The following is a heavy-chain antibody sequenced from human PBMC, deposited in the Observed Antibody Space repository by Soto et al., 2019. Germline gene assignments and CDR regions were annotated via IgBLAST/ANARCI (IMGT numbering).Heavy chain of an antibody. CDR1: GFAFGDYA. CDR3: TSVARDGYGPPFDY. J-gene: IGHJ4*02. CDR2: ITSKAYGGTS. Sequence: EVQLVESGGDLVKPGRSLRLSCVGSGFAFGDYAMTWFRQAPGKGLEWVGFITSKAYGGTSEYAASVKGRFTISRDDSKSIAYLQMNSLKTEDTAVYYCTSVARDGYGPPFDYGGQGTLVTVSS. V-gene: IGHV3-49*05. D-gene: IGHD5-12*01.